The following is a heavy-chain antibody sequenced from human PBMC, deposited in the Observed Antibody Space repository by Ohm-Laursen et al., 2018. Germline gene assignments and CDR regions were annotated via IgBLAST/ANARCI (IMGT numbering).Heavy chain of an antibody. CDR3: AKRYSNYGYFQH. CDR2: ISGSGGST. CDR1: GFTFGDYY. Sequence: SLRLSCTASGFTFGDYYMSWVRQAPGKGLEWVSAISGSGGSTYYADSVKGRFTISRDNSKNTLYLQMNSLRAEDTAVYYCAKRYSNYGYFQHWGQGTLVTVSS. J-gene: IGHJ1*01. V-gene: IGHV3-23*01. D-gene: IGHD4-11*01.